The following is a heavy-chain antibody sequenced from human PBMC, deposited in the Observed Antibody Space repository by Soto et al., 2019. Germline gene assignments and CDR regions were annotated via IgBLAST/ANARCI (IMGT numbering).Heavy chain of an antibody. J-gene: IGHJ4*02. CDR1: GFTFSSYG. V-gene: IGHV3-23*01. CDR3: AKYCSSTSCLYYFDY. D-gene: IGHD2-2*01. CDR2: ISGSGGST. Sequence: GGSLRLSCAASGFTFSSYGMHWVRQAPGKGLEWVSAISGSGGSTYYADSVKGRFTISRDNSKNTLYLQMNSLRAEDTAVYYCAKYCSSTSCLYYFDYWGQGTLVTVSS.